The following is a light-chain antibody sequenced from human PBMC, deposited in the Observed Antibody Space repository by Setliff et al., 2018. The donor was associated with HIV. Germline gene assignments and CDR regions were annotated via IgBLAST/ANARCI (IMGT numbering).Light chain of an antibody. CDR2: EVS. V-gene: IGLV2-14*01. CDR3: YSYTSSSTSV. Sequence: QSALNQPASVSGSPEQSITIPCTGTSSDIGGYNFISWYQQHPGKDPKLMIYEVSNRPSGVSNRFSGSKSGNTAPMTISGLQAEDEDDYYCYSYTSSSTSVFGTGTKVTVL. CDR1: SSDIGGYNF. J-gene: IGLJ1*01.